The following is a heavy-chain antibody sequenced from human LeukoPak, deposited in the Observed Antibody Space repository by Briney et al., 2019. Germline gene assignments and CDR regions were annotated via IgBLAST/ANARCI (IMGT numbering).Heavy chain of an antibody. J-gene: IGHJ3*02. CDR1: GVSISPYY. CDR3: ARVVVGATNAFDI. CDR2: IYYSGST. Sequence: SETLSLTCTVSGVSISPYYWSWIRQPPGKGLEWIGYIYYSGSTDYNPSLKSRVTISVDTSKNQFSLKLSSVTAADTAVYYCARVVVGATNAFDIWGQGTMVTVSS. D-gene: IGHD1-26*01. V-gene: IGHV4-59*12.